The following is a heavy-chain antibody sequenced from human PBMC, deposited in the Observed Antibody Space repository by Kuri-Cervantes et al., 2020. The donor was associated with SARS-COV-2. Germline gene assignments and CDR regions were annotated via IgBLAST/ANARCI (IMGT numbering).Heavy chain of an antibody. Sequence: SVKVSCKASGGTFSSCAISWVRQAPGQGLEWMGGIIPIFGTANYAQKFQGRVTITADESTSTAYMELSSLRSEDTAVYYCARDRGPQGYYYDSSGYSQNAFDIWGQGTMVTVSS. CDR3: ARDRGPQGYYYDSSGYSQNAFDI. CDR2: IIPIFGTA. V-gene: IGHV1-69*13. CDR1: GGTFSSCA. J-gene: IGHJ3*02. D-gene: IGHD3-22*01.